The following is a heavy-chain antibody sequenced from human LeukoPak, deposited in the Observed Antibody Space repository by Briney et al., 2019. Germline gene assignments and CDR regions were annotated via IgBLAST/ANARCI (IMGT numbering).Heavy chain of an antibody. J-gene: IGHJ4*02. CDR1: GFTLSSYA. D-gene: IGHD6-6*01. Sequence: PGGSLRLSCAASGFTLSSYAMSWVRQAPGKGLEWVPFIGVDGGNKYYADSVKGRFTISRDNSKNTLYLQMNSLRAEDTAVYYCAKDLPSIAARGGLDYWGQGTLVTVSS. CDR3: AKDLPSIAARGGLDY. CDR2: IGVDGGNK. V-gene: IGHV3-30*02.